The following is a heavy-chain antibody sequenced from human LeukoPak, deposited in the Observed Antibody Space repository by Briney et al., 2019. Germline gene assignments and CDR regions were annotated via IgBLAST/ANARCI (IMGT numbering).Heavy chain of an antibody. CDR2: IYYSGNT. CDR3: ARENYSSGWYGIIDY. CDR1: GGSISNYY. J-gene: IGHJ4*02. D-gene: IGHD6-19*01. Sequence: SETLSLTSTVSGGSISNYYWSWIRPPAGKGLEWIGYIYYSGNTNYNLSLRSRVTISVDTSKHQFSLKLSSVTAADTAVYYCARENYSSGWYGIIDYWGQGTLVTVSS. V-gene: IGHV4-59*01.